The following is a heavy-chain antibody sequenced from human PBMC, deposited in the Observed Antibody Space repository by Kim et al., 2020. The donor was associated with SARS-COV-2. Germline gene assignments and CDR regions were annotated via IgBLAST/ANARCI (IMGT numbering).Heavy chain of an antibody. D-gene: IGHD6-19*01. CDR3: ARVKSGWYGAVNWFDP. CDR2: IYYSGST. J-gene: IGHJ5*02. Sequence: SETLSLTCTVSGGSISSYYWSWIRQPPGKGLEWIGYIYYSGSTNYNPSLKSRVTISVDTSKNQFYLKLSSVTAADTAVYYCARVKSGWYGAVNWFDPWGQGTLVTVSS. V-gene: IGHV4-59*13. CDR1: GGSISSYY.